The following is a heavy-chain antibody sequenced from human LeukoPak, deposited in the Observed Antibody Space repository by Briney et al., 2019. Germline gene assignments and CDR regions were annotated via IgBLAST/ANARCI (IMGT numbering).Heavy chain of an antibody. CDR2: ISSGSTYT. D-gene: IGHD6-25*01. CDR1: GFTFSDYY. V-gene: IGHV3-11*06. CDR3: ARDKSSGYYIDC. Sequence: PGGSLRLSCAASGFTFSDYYMSWIRQAPGKGLEWISYISSGSTYTNNPDSVKGRFTISRDNAKNSLYLQMNSLRAEDTAVYYCARDKSSGYYIDCWGQGTLVTVSS. J-gene: IGHJ4*02.